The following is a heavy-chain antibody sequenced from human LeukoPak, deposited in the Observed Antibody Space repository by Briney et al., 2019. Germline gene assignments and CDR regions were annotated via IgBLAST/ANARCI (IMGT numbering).Heavy chain of an antibody. CDR1: GGSINTYY. J-gene: IGHJ4*02. V-gene: IGHV4-59*01. CDR2: VYQTGQP. D-gene: IGHD3-3*01. Sequence: PSETLSLTCTVSGGSINTYYWSWLRQPPGKGLEWIAYVYQTGQPNYNPSFTSRATIPIDTSKNHFSLKLSSVSAADTAVYYCARSIFGLVSFDSWGQGTLVTVSS. CDR3: ARSIFGLVSFDS.